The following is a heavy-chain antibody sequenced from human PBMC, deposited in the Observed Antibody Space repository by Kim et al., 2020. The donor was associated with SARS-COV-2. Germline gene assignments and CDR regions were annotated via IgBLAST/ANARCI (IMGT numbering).Heavy chain of an antibody. CDR2: GTQK. V-gene: IGHV3-7*01. J-gene: IGHJ4*02. Sequence: GTQKYQVDYVKGRFTISRDNAKNSLFLDVNSLRVEDTAVYYCARPHYGDYVWGQGTLVTVSS. D-gene: IGHD4-17*01. CDR3: ARPHYGDYV.